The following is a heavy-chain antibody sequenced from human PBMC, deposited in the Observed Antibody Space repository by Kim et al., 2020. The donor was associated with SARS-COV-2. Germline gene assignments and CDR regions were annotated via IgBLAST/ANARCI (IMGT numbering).Heavy chain of an antibody. CDR3: ARLGGTTKVGTTWFDP. CDR2: SNHLGGT. D-gene: IGHD1-26*01. V-gene: IGHV4-34*10. CDR1: GGSLSSSY. Sequence: SETLSLTCAVPGGSLSSSYWSWIRQPPGKGLEWVGESNHLGGTTYNPSLKSRFPISVDKSTNQFSLRLSSVTAADTAVYYCARLGGTTKVGTTWFDP. J-gene: IGHJ5*02.